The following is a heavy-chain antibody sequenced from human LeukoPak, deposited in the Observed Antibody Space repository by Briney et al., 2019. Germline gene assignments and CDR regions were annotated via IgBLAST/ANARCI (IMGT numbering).Heavy chain of an antibody. V-gene: IGHV3-72*01. Sequence: SGGSLKLSCAASGFSLNDHFMDWVRQAPGKGLEWAGRSRNKAKSYATEYAASVKGRFTISRDESKNSLYLQMNSLKSEDTAVYYCGRAANRDNYYYAMGVWGRGTTVTVSS. CDR2: SRNKAKSYAT. D-gene: IGHD2-15*01. CDR3: GRAANRDNYYYAMGV. CDR1: GFSLNDHF. J-gene: IGHJ6*02.